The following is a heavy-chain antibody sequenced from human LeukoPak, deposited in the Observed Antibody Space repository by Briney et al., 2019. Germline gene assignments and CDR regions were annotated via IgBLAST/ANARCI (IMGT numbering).Heavy chain of an antibody. CDR3: ARAIWPIYANWFDP. D-gene: IGHD2/OR15-2a*01. CDR2: IYHSGST. J-gene: IGHJ5*02. Sequence: SETLSLTCTVSGCSISSGYYWGWIRQPPGKGLEWIGSIYHSGSTYYNPSLKSRVTISVDTSKNQFSLKLSSVTAADTAVYYCARAIWPIYANWFDPWGQGTLVTVSS. CDR1: GCSISSGYY. V-gene: IGHV4-38-2*02.